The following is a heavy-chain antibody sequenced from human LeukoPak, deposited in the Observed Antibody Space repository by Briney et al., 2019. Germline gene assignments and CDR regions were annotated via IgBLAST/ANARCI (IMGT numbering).Heavy chain of an antibody. J-gene: IGHJ4*02. Sequence: ASAKVSCKASGYTFTSYAMHWVRQAPGQRLEWMGWINAGNGNTKYSQEFQGRVTITRDTSASTAYMELSSLRSEDTAVYYCAMSYDFWSGYPDWGQGTLVTVSS. V-gene: IGHV1-3*03. CDR3: AMSYDFWSGYPD. D-gene: IGHD3-3*01. CDR2: INAGNGNT. CDR1: GYTFTSYA.